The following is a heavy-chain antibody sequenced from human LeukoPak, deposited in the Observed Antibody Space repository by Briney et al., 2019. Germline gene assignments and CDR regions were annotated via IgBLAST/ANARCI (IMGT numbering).Heavy chain of an antibody. Sequence: SQTLSLTCAVSGGSISSGGYSWSWIRQPPGKGLEWIGYIYHSGSTYYNPSLKSRVTISVDRSKNQFSLKLSSVTAADTAVYYCARGGAGYITMIVGGDYFDYWGQGTLVTVSS. J-gene: IGHJ4*02. CDR2: IYHSGST. CDR3: ARGGAGYITMIVGGDYFDY. CDR1: GGSISSGGYS. V-gene: IGHV4-30-2*01. D-gene: IGHD3-22*01.